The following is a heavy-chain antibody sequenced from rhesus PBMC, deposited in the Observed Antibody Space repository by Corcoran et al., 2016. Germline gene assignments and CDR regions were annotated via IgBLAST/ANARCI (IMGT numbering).Heavy chain of an antibody. V-gene: IGHV4-122*02. CDR1: GCSISRSYYY. Sequence: QVQLQESGPGLVTPSETLSLTCAVSGCSISRSYYYWSWIRQAPGKGLEWIGYISYSGSTSYNPSLKSRVTISRDTSKNQFSLKLSSVTAADTAVYYCARGDSGSPFSYWGQGVLVTVSS. CDR3: ARGDSGSPFSY. D-gene: IGHD6-25*01. J-gene: IGHJ4*01. CDR2: ISYSGST.